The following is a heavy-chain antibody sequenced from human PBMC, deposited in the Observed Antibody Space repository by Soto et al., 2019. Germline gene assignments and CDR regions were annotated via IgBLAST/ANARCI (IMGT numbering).Heavy chain of an antibody. CDR1: GFTFSGSA. Sequence: GGSLRLSCAASGFTFSGSAMHWVRQASGKGLEWVGRIRSKANSYATAYAASVKGRFTISRDDSKNTAYLQMNSLKTEDTAVYYCTRSFWSGYYYYYYMDVWGKGTTVTVSS. J-gene: IGHJ6*03. V-gene: IGHV3-73*01. CDR2: IRSKANSYAT. CDR3: TRSFWSGYYYYYYMDV. D-gene: IGHD3-3*01.